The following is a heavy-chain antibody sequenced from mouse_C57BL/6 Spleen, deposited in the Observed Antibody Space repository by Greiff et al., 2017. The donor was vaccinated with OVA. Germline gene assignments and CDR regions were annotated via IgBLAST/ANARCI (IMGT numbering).Heavy chain of an antibody. CDR2: IDPSDSYT. CDR3: ARGYSWYFDV. J-gene: IGHJ1*03. V-gene: IGHV1-50*01. CDR1: GYTFTSYW. Sequence: LQQPGAELVKPGASVKLSCKASGYTFTSYWMQWVKQRPGQGLEWIGEIDPSDSYTNYNQKFKGKATLTVDTSSSTAYMQLSSLTSEDSAVYYCARGYSWYFDVWGTGTTVTVSS. D-gene: IGHD3-1*01.